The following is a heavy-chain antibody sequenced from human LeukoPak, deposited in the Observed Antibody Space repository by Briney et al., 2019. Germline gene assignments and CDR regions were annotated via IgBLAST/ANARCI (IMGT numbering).Heavy chain of an antibody. J-gene: IGHJ6*03. Sequence: GGSLRLSCAASGFTFSSYSMNWVRQAPGKGLEWVSSISSSSSYIYYADSVKGRFTISRDNSKNTLYLQMNSLRAEDTAVYYCASPGDSGHLPEYYYYYMDVWGKGTTVTISS. V-gene: IGHV3-21*04. CDR2: ISSSSSYI. CDR1: GFTFSSYS. CDR3: ASPGDSGHLPEYYYYYMDV. D-gene: IGHD3-10*01.